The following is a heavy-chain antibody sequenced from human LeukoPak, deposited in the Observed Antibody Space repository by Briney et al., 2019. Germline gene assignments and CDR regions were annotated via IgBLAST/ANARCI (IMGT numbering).Heavy chain of an antibody. V-gene: IGHV3-33*01. Sequence: GGSLRLSCAASGFTFSGYGMHWVRQAPGKGLEWVAVIWYDGSNKYYADSVKGRFTISRDNSKNTLDLQMNSLRAEDTAVYYCARVRNCSSTRCYEYNNAFDIWGQGTMVTVSS. CDR2: IWYDGSNK. CDR3: ARVRNCSSTRCYEYNNAFDI. D-gene: IGHD2-2*01. CDR1: GFTFSGYG. J-gene: IGHJ3*02.